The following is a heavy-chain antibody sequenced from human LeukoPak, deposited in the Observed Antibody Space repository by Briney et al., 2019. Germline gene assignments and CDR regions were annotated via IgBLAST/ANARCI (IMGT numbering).Heavy chain of an antibody. J-gene: IGHJ3*02. CDR2: IWYDGSNK. CDR1: GFTFSSYG. D-gene: IGHD3-3*02. V-gene: IGHV3-33*06. CDR3: AKDLSVFGDAFDI. Sequence: PGGSLRLSCAASGFTFSSYGMHWVRQAPGKGLEWVAVIWYDGSNKYYADPVKGRFTISRDNSKNTLYLQMNSLGAEDTAVYYCAKDLSVFGDAFDIWGQGTMVTVSS.